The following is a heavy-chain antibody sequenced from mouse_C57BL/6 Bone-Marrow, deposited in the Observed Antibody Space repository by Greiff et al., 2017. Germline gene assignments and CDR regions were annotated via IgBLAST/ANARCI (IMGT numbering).Heavy chain of an antibody. CDR2: IDPSDSYT. V-gene: IGHV1-50*01. D-gene: IGHD2-1*01. CDR1: GYTFTSYW. CDR3: ARPIYYGNYGFAY. Sequence: QVHVKQPGAELVKPGASVKLSCKASGYTFTSYWMQWVKQRPGQGLEWIGEIDPSDSYTNYNQKFKGKATLTVDTSSSTAYLQLSSLTSEDSAVYYCARPIYYGNYGFAYWAQGALVTVSA. J-gene: IGHJ3*01.